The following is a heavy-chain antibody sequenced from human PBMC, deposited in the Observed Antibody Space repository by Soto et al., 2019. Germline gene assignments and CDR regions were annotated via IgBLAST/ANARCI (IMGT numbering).Heavy chain of an antibody. Sequence: GASVKVSCKASGGTFSSYPISWVRQAPGQGLEWMGGIIPIFGTANYAQKFQGRVTITADESTSTAYMELSSLRSEDTAVYYCARVMGTYYYDSSGLDYWGQGTLVTVSS. CDR3: ARVMGTYYYDSSGLDY. CDR1: GGTFSSYP. V-gene: IGHV1-69*13. J-gene: IGHJ4*02. CDR2: IIPIFGTA. D-gene: IGHD3-22*01.